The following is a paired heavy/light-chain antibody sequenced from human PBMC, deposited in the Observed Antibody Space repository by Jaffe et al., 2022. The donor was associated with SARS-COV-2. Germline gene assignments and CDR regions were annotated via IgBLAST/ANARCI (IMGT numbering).Light chain of an antibody. V-gene: IGKV3-20*01. CDR3: QQHGYSPWT. J-gene: IGKJ1*01. CDR2: GAS. Sequence: DILLTQSPGTLSLSPGERATLSCRAIQSISSNYLAWYQQKPGQAPRLLIYGASSRAAGIPDRFSGSGSGTDFTLTISRLEPEDFAVYYCQQHGYSPWTFGQGTKVEIK. CDR1: QSISSNY.
Heavy chain of an antibody. CDR2: ISYDGSDK. J-gene: IGHJ4*02. CDR3: AKDRWELHGAFDY. V-gene: IGHV3-30*18. CDR1: GFTFRNYG. D-gene: IGHD1-26*01. Sequence: QVHLVESGGGVVQPGRSLRLSCAASGFTFRNYGMHWVRQAPGKGLEWVAVISYDGSDKYYADSVKGRFTISRDNSKNTLYLQMNSLRGEDTAVYYCAKDRWELHGAFDYWGQGTLVTVSS.